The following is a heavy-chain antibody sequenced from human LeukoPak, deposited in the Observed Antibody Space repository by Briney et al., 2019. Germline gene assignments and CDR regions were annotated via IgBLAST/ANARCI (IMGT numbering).Heavy chain of an antibody. V-gene: IGHV1-69*04. D-gene: IGHD2-15*01. CDR2: IIPILGIA. J-gene: IGHJ1*01. Sequence: SVKVSCKASGGTFSSYAISWVRQAPGQGLEWMGRIIPILGIANYAQKFQGRVTITADKSTSTAYMELSSLRSDDTAVYYCARGAPVVVPTDYGPGYFRHWGQGTLVTVSS. CDR1: GGTFSSYA. CDR3: ARGAPVVVPTDYGPGYFRH.